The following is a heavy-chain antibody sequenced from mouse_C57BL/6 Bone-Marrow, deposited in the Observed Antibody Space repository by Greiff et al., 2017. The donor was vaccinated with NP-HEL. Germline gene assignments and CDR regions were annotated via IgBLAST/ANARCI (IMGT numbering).Heavy chain of an antibody. CDR3: ARSVYYDYDVGAMDY. D-gene: IGHD2-4*01. V-gene: IGHV1-59*01. Sequence: QVQLQQPGAELVRPGTSVKLSCKASGYTFTSYWMHWVKQRPGQGLEWIGVIDPSDSYTTYNQKFKGKATLTVDTSSSTAYMQLSSLASEDSAVYYCARSVYYDYDVGAMDYWGQGTSVTVSS. CDR2: IDPSDSYT. CDR1: GYTFTSYW. J-gene: IGHJ4*01.